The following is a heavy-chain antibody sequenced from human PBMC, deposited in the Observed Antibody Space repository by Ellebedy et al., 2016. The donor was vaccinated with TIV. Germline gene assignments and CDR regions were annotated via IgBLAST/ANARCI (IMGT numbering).Heavy chain of an antibody. Sequence: ESLKISCAASGFTFSASAMHWVRQASGKGLEWVARIRSKADSYATAYAEAVKGRFTISRDDSKNTAYLQMDGLKNEDTAVFFCSSSRAADFYWGQGILVTVSS. CDR1: GFTFSASA. V-gene: IGHV3-73*01. D-gene: IGHD6-13*01. CDR3: SSSRAADFY. CDR2: IRSKADSYAT. J-gene: IGHJ4*02.